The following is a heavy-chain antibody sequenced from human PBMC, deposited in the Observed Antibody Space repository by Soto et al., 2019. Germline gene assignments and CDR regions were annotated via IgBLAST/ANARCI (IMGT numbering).Heavy chain of an antibody. CDR1: GYTFTSYD. Sequence: ASVKVSCKASGYTFTSYDINCVRQATGQGLEWMGWMNPNSGNTGYAQKFQGRVTMTRNTSISTAYMELSSLRSEDTAVYYCARILVPGPKLIRARHRGYYFDYWGQGTLVTVSS. CDR3: ARILVPGPKLIRARHRGYYFDY. V-gene: IGHV1-8*01. D-gene: IGHD6-6*01. CDR2: MNPNSGNT. J-gene: IGHJ4*02.